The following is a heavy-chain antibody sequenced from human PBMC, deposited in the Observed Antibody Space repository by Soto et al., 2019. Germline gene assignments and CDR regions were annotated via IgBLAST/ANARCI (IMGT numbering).Heavy chain of an antibody. CDR3: ARSVAGNDY. D-gene: IGHD6-19*01. J-gene: IGHJ4*02. CDR2: INHSGST. V-gene: IGHV4-34*01. CDR1: GGSFSGYY. Sequence: QVQLQQWGAGLLKPSETLSLTCAVYGGSFSGYYWRWIRHPPGKGLEWIGEINHSGSTNYNPSLKSRDTIAVDTSKNQFALKLSSVTAADTAVYYCARSVAGNDYWGQGTLVTVSS.